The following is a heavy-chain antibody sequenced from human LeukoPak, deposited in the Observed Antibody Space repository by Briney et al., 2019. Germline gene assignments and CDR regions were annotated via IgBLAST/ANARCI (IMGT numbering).Heavy chain of an antibody. J-gene: IGHJ4*02. CDR1: GYTFTGYY. V-gene: IGHV1-2*02. CDR3: ARDDYSNYVTYDY. D-gene: IGHD4-11*01. CDR2: INPNSGGT. Sequence: ASVKVSCKASGYTFTGYYMHWVRQAPGQGLEGMGWINPNSGGTKYAQKFQGRVTMTRDTSISTAYMELSRLRSDDTAVYYCARDDYSNYVTYDYWGQGTLVTVSS.